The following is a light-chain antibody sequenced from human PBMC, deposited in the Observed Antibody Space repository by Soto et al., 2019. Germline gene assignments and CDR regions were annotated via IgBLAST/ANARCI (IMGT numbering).Light chain of an antibody. CDR1: QSVSSSY. J-gene: IGKJ2*01. V-gene: IGKV3-20*01. CDR3: QQYGSSPPAT. Sequence: EIVLTQSPGTLSLSPGERATLFCRASQSVSSSYLAWYQQRPGQAPRLLIYGASSRATAIPDRFSGSGSGTDFTLTISRLEPEDFAVYFCQQYGSSPPATFGQGTNLEIK. CDR2: GAS.